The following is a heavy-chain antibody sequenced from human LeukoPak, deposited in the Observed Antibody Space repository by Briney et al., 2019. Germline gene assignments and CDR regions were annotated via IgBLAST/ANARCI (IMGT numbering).Heavy chain of an antibody. J-gene: IGHJ3*02. V-gene: IGHV4-34*01. Sequence: SETLSLTCAVYGGSFSGYYWSWIRQPPGKGLEWIGEINHSGSTNYNPSLKSRVTISVDTSKNQFSLQLNSVTPEDTAVYYCAREGSHGGWQRDDAFDIWGQGTMVTVSS. CDR1: GGSFSGYY. D-gene: IGHD6-19*01. CDR2: INHSGST. CDR3: AREGSHGGWQRDDAFDI.